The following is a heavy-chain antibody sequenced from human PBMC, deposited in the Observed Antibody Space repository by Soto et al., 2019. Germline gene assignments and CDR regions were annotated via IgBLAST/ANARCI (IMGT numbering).Heavy chain of an antibody. J-gene: IGHJ6*02. Sequence: EMQLVESGGGSVQPGRSLRLSCAASGFTFDDYAMYWVRQGPGKGLEWVSGISWDSGMIGYADSVKGRFTISRDNAKTSLFLQMNSLRPEDTALYYCAKARLWGGDGYTSYNYHAMDVWGQGTTVTVSS. CDR3: AKARLWGGDGYTSYNYHAMDV. CDR1: GFTFDDYA. D-gene: IGHD2-2*02. V-gene: IGHV3-9*01. CDR2: ISWDSGMI.